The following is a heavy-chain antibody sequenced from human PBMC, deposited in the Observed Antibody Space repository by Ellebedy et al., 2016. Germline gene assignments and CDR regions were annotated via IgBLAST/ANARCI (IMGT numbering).Heavy chain of an antibody. CDR3: ARETITMVRGVIFDY. V-gene: IGHV4-61*01. J-gene: IGHJ4*02. CDR2: IYYSGST. CDR1: GDSANSGRSY. Sequence: SETLSLTXTVSGDSANSGRSYWSWIRQPPGKGLEWIGYIYYSGSTKYNPSLNSRVTISGDMSNNHFSLTLTSVTAADTAVYYCARETITMVRGVIFDYWGQGMLVTVSS. D-gene: IGHD3-10*01.